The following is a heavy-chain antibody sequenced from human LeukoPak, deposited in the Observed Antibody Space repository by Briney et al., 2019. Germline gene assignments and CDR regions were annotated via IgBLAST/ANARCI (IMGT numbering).Heavy chain of an antibody. CDR1: GGSISSSSYY. J-gene: IGHJ6*03. Sequence: SETLSLTCTVSGGSISSSSYYWGWIRQPPGKGLEWIGSIYYTGSSYYNPSLKSRVTISVDTSKNQFSLKLSSVTAADTAVYYCARLHYGGDYGYYYYYMDVWGKGTTVTISS. D-gene: IGHD4-23*01. V-gene: IGHV4-39*01. CDR3: ARLHYGGDYGYYYYYMDV. CDR2: IYYTGSS.